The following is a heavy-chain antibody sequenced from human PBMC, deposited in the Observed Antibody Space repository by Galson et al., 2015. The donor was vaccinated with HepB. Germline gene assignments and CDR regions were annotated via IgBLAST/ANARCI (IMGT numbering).Heavy chain of an antibody. D-gene: IGHD3-22*01. CDR3: ARSGLDGPWAYDSSYYFDY. V-gene: IGHV3-66*01. CDR2: IYSGGST. J-gene: IGHJ4*02. CDR1: GFTVSSNY. Sequence: SLRLSCAASGFTVSSNYMSWVRQAPGKGLEWVSVIYSGGSTYYADSVKGRFTISRDNSKNTLYLQMNSLRAEDTAVYYCARSGLDGPWAYDSSYYFDYWGQGTLVTVSS.